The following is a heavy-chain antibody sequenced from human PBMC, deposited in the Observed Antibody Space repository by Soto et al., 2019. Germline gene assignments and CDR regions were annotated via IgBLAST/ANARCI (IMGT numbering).Heavy chain of an antibody. CDR1: GGSISSGGYY. D-gene: IGHD2-2*01. J-gene: IGHJ4*02. Sequence: PSETLSLTCTVSGGSISSGGYYWRWIRQHPGKGMEWIGYIYKNGSTYYKPSLKKRDNISEDTSKNKISKKLSSVTAADTAVYYCARGVVPASLDYWGQGTLVTVSS. V-gene: IGHV4-31*03. CDR3: ARGVVPASLDY. CDR2: IYKNGST.